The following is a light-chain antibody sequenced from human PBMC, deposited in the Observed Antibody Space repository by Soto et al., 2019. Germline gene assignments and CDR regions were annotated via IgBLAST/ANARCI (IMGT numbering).Light chain of an antibody. Sequence: EIVLTQSPGTLSLSPGERATLSCRASQSIASSYLGWYQQKPGQAPRLLIYGASSRATGIPDRFSGSGSGTDFNLSISRLEPEDFAVYYCQHYCTSPFTFGPGTKVEIK. CDR1: QSIASSY. J-gene: IGKJ3*01. CDR2: GAS. V-gene: IGKV3-20*01. CDR3: QHYCTSPFT.